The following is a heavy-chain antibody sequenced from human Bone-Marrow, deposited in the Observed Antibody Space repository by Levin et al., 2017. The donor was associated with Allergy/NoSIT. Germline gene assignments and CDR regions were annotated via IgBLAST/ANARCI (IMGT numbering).Heavy chain of an antibody. CDR1: GFTFSSYW. V-gene: IGHV3-74*01. Sequence: GGSLRLSCAASGFTFSSYWMHWVRQAPGKGLVWVSRINSDGSSTSYADSVKGRFTISRDNAKNTLYLQMNSLRAEDTAVYYCAREGRDGYNFGHGYYYDGMDVWGQGTTVTVSS. CDR2: INSDGSST. CDR3: AREGRDGYNFGHGYYYDGMDV. J-gene: IGHJ6*02. D-gene: IGHD5-24*01.